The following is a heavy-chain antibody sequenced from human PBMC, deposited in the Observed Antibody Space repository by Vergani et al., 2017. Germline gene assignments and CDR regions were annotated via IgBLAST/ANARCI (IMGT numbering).Heavy chain of an antibody. CDR1: GFPFSSYG. CDR3: AKDRPVPAANFYFDY. J-gene: IGHJ4*02. Sequence: QVQLVESGGGVVQPGGSLRLSCAASGFPFSSYGMHWVRQAPGKGLEWVAFIRYDGSNKYYADSVKGRFTISRDNSKNTLYLQMNSLRAEDTAVYYCAKDRPVPAANFYFDYWGQGTLVTVSS. CDR2: IRYDGSNK. V-gene: IGHV3-30*02. D-gene: IGHD2-2*01.